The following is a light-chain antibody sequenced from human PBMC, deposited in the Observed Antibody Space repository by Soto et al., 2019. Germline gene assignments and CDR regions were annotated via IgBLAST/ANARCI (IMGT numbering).Light chain of an antibody. Sequence: EIVMTQSPAILSVSPGERATLSCRASQSISINLAWYQQKLGQAPRLLIYGASTMATDIPARFSGSGSETEFTLTISSLQYEDFALYYCQQYYSWPPYNFGQGTKVESK. CDR3: QQYYSWPPYN. J-gene: IGKJ2*01. CDR2: GAS. V-gene: IGKV3-15*01. CDR1: QSISIN.